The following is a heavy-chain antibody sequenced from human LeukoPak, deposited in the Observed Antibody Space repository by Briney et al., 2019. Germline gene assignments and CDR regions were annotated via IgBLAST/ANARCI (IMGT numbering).Heavy chain of an antibody. CDR1: GFTFDDYA. D-gene: IGHD3-10*02. J-gene: IGHJ6*04. V-gene: IGHV3-9*01. CDR3: AELGITMIGGV. CDR2: TIWDSGSI. Sequence: GGSLRLSCAASGFTFDDYAMDWFGQAPGKGLEWVSGTIWDSGSIGYADSVKGRLTISRDNAKNSLYLQMNSLRAEDTAVYYCAELGITMIGGVWGKGTTVNISS.